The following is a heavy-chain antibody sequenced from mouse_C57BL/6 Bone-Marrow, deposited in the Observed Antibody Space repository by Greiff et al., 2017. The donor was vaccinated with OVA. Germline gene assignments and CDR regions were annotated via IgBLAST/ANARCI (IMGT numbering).Heavy chain of an antibody. CDR3: ARALYYYGSSYDFDY. Sequence: EVQLQQSGPVLVKPGASVKMSCKASGYTFTDYYMNWVKQSHGKSLEWIGVINPYNGGTSYNQKFKGKATLTVDKSSSTAYMELNSLTSEDSAVYYCARALYYYGSSYDFDYGGQGTTLTVSS. J-gene: IGHJ2*01. D-gene: IGHD1-1*01. CDR2: INPYNGGT. V-gene: IGHV1-19*01. CDR1: GYTFTDYY.